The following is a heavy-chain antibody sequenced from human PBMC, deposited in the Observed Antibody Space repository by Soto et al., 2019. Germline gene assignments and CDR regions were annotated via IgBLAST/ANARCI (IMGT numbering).Heavy chain of an antibody. Sequence: GGSLRLSCAASGFIFSSYWMHWVRQAPGKGLVWVSRINSDGSSTSYADSVKGRFTISRDNAKNTLYLQMNSLRAEDTAVYYCARELPTAIRGGYYYSYGMDVWGQGATVTVSS. CDR2: INSDGSST. CDR3: ARELPTAIRGGYYYSYGMDV. V-gene: IGHV3-74*01. CDR1: GFIFSSYW. D-gene: IGHD2-2*02. J-gene: IGHJ6*02.